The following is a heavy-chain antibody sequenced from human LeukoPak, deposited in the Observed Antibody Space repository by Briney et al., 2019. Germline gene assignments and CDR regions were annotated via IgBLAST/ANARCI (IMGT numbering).Heavy chain of an antibody. V-gene: IGHV1-18*01. CDR3: ARDGWDYYDSSGYPLWGY. Sequence: ASVKVSCKASGYTFTSYGISWVRQAPGQGLEWMGWISAYNGNTNYAQKLQGRVTMTTDTSTSTAYMEMRRLRSDDTGVYYCARDGWDYYDSSGYPLWGYWGQGTLVTVSS. D-gene: IGHD3-22*01. CDR2: ISAYNGNT. J-gene: IGHJ4*02. CDR1: GYTFTSYG.